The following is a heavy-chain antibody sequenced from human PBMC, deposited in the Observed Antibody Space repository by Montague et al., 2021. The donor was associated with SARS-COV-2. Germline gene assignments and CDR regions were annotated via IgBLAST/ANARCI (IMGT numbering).Heavy chain of an antibody. D-gene: IGHD3-10*01. CDR2: IRSKAYGGTT. J-gene: IGHJ4*02. V-gene: IGHV3-49*04. CDR3: HWFDAYYFDY. CDR1: GISLADYA. Sequence: SLRLSCAASGISLADYAMSWVRQAPGKGLEWVGFIRSKAYGGTTEYAASVKGRFTISRDDSKSIAYLQMNSLRTEDTAVYYCHWFDAYYFDYWGQGTLVTVSS.